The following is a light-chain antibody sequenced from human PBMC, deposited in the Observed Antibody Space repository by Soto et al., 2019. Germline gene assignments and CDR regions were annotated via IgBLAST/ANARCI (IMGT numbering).Light chain of an antibody. J-gene: IGKJ4*01. CDR2: AAS. V-gene: IGKV1-12*01. Sequence: DIQMSQSPSSLSASVGDRVTITCRASERINTYLAWYQQQPGKAPKLLIYAASSLQSGVPSRFSGSGSGTEFTLTISNLQPEDFATYYCQQANSPPLTFGGGTKVDIK. CDR3: QQANSPPLT. CDR1: ERINTY.